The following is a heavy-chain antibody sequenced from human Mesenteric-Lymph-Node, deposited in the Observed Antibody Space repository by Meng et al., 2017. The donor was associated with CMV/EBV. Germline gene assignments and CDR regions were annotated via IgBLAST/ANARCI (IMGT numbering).Heavy chain of an antibody. CDR2: IKSKTDGGTT. D-gene: IGHD6-19*01. J-gene: IGHJ6*02. CDR1: GFTFSNAW. CDR3: TTDPGWGLYYGMDV. Sequence: GGSLRLSCAASGFTFSNAWMSWVRQAPGKGLEWVGRIKSKTDGGTTDYAAPVKGRFTISRDDSKNTLYLQMNSLKTEDTAVYYCTTDPGWGLYYGMDVWGQGTTVTVSS. V-gene: IGHV3-15*01.